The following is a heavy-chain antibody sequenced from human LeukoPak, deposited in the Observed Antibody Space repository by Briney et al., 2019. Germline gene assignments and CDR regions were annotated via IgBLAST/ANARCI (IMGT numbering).Heavy chain of an antibody. J-gene: IGHJ4*02. CDR3: ARDPGTEQQLVQDY. V-gene: IGHV1-18*01. Sequence: ASVKVSCKASGYMFISYGISWVRQAPGQGLEWMGWISAYNGNTKYAQRFQGRVTMTTDTSTSTAYMELRSLRSDDTAVYYCARDPGTEQQLVQDYWGQGTLVTVSS. CDR1: GYMFISYG. CDR2: ISAYNGNT. D-gene: IGHD6-13*01.